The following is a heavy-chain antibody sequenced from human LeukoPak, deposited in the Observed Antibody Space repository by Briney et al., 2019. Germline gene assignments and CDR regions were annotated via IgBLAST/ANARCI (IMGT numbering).Heavy chain of an antibody. J-gene: IGHJ4*02. CDR2: INTNTGNP. V-gene: IGHV7-4-1*02. CDR3: ARAAVGYSYGYYFDY. CDR1: GYTFTSYG. D-gene: IGHD5-18*01. Sequence: ASVKVSCKASGYTFTSYGISWVRQAPGQGLEWMGWINTNTGNPTYAQGFTGRFVFSLDTSVSTAYLQISSLKAEDTAVYYCARAAVGYSYGYYFDYWGQGTLVTVSS.